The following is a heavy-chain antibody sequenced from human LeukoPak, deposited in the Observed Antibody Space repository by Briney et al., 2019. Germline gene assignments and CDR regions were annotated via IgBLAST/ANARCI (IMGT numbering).Heavy chain of an antibody. CDR3: ARGIAARHYYYYYMDV. Sequence: MPSETLSLTRAVYGGSFSGYYWSWIRQPPGKGLEWIGEINHSGSTNYNPPLKSRVTISVDTSKNQFSLKLSSVTAADTAVYYCARGIAARHYYYYYMDVWGKGTTVTVSS. D-gene: IGHD6-6*01. CDR2: INHSGST. V-gene: IGHV4-34*01. J-gene: IGHJ6*03. CDR1: GGSFSGYY.